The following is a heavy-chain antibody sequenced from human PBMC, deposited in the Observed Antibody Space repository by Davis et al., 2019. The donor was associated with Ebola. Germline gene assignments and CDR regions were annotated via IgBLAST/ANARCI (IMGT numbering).Heavy chain of an antibody. D-gene: IGHD6-19*01. CDR1: GFTFNNYA. V-gene: IGHV3-23*01. CDR2: ISGTTGYT. CDR3: AKRATVKVAGANYYNAMDV. J-gene: IGHJ6*04. Sequence: PGGSLRLSCAASGFTFNNYAMTWVRQAPGKGLEWVSIISGTTGYTYYADSVKGRFTISRDNSKNTLYLQMNSLRAEDTAVFYCAKRATVKVAGANYYNAMDVWGKGTTVTVSS.